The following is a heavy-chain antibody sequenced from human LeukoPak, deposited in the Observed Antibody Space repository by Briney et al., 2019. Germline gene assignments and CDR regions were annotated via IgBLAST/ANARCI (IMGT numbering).Heavy chain of an antibody. D-gene: IGHD3-10*01. J-gene: IGHJ4*02. CDR2: ISGSGGST. CDR3: AKDGLLWFGEFGY. Sequence: GGSLRLSCAASGFTFSSYAMSWVPDAPEKGVEWVSAISGSGGSTYYADSVKGRFTISRDNSKNTLYLQMNSLRAEDTAVYYCAKDGLLWFGEFGYWGQGTLVTVSS. V-gene: IGHV3-23*01. CDR1: GFTFSSYA.